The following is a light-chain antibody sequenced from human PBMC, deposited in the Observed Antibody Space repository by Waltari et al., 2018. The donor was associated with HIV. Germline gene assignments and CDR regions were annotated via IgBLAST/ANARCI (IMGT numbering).Light chain of an antibody. Sequence: DVQVTQLPSTLTASAGDRVSITCRVSQTIDNYLAWYQQRPGEAPNLLIYRASTLESGVPSRFSGSGSGTDFTLTINNLQPNDSATYYCQQCQSYSLFMFGPGTKVEIK. J-gene: IGKJ1*01. CDR3: QQCQSYSLFM. V-gene: IGKV1-5*03. CDR2: RAS. CDR1: QTIDNY.